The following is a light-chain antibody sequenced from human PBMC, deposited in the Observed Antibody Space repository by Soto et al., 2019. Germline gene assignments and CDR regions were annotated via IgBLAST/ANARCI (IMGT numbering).Light chain of an antibody. V-gene: IGKV1-5*03. J-gene: IGKJ4*01. CDR3: QQYKDYSIT. CDR2: KSS. CDR1: QSISSS. Sequence: RVTITFRASQSISSSLARYQQKPGKAPKLRIYKSSSLKSGVQSRFSGSGSGTEFPLTISSLQTDDFATYYCQQYKDYSITFGAGTKV.